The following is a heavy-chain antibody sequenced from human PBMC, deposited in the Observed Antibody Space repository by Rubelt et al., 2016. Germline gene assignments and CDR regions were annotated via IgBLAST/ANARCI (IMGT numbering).Heavy chain of an antibody. CDR1: SFTSYG. Sequence: SFTSYGITWVRQAPGQGLEWMGWISAYNGNTNYAQKFQGRVTMTTDTSTTTAYMELRGLRSDDTAVYYCARAGIAVAGAGWIDPWGQGTLVTVSS. D-gene: IGHD6-19*01. V-gene: IGHV1-18*01. CDR2: ISAYNGNT. J-gene: IGHJ5*02. CDR3: ARAGIAVAGAGWIDP.